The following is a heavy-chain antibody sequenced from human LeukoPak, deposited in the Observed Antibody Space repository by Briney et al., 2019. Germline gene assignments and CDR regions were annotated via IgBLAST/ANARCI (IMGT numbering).Heavy chain of an antibody. D-gene: IGHD2-15*01. CDR3: ARESIVVVVAATNWFDP. CDR2: IYTSGST. V-gene: IGHV4-4*07. CDR1: GGSISSYY. J-gene: IGHJ5*02. Sequence: SETLSLTCTVSGGSISSYYWSWIRQPAGKGLEWIGRIYTSGSTNYNPSLKSRVTMSVDTSKNQFSLKLGSVTAADTAVYYCARESIVVVVAATNWFDPWGQGTLVTVSS.